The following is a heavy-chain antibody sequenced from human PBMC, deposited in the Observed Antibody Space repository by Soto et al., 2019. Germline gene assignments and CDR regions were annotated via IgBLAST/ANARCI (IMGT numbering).Heavy chain of an antibody. Sequence: QVQLVESGGGVVQPGRSLRRSCAASGFTFSSYAMHWVRQAPGKGLEWVAVISYDGSNKYYADSVKGRFTISRDNSKNTLYLQTNSLRAEDTAVYYCASGITMIVVVTGSQFDYWGQGTLVTVSS. CDR3: ASGITMIVVVTGSQFDY. CDR1: GFTFSSYA. V-gene: IGHV3-30-3*01. CDR2: ISYDGSNK. J-gene: IGHJ4*02. D-gene: IGHD3-22*01.